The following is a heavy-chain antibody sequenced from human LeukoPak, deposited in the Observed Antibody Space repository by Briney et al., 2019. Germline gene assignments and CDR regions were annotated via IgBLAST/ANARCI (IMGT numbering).Heavy chain of an antibody. CDR1: GYSFTSYW. Sequence: GESLKISCKGSGYSFTSYWIGWVRQMPGKGLEWMGIIYPGDSDTRYSPSFQGQVTISADKSISTAYLQWSSLKASDTAMYYCARQSRNYGSGSSAYDYWGQGTLVTVSS. CDR2: IYPGDSDT. D-gene: IGHD3-10*01. J-gene: IGHJ4*02. V-gene: IGHV5-51*01. CDR3: ARQSRNYGSGSSAYDY.